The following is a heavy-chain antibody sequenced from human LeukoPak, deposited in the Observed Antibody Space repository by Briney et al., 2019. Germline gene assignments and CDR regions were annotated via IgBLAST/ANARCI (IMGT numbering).Heavy chain of an antibody. J-gene: IGHJ4*02. CDR1: DYSITAGYY. Sequence: SETLSLTCSVSDYSITAGYYWGWIRQPPGKGLEWIGSLFHSGATYFTPSLKSRVATSVDTSRNQFSLSLHSVTAADAAIYYCVRESGNGGHPLFDHWGQGTPVTVSS. D-gene: IGHD4-23*01. CDR2: LFHSGAT. V-gene: IGHV4-38-2*02. CDR3: VRESGNGGHPLFDH.